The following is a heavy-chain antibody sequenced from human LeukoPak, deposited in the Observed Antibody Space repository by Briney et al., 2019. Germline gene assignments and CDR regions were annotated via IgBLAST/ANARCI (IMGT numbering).Heavy chain of an antibody. V-gene: IGHV3-23*01. J-gene: IGHJ5*02. CDR3: ATYRQVMLPFEA. Sequence: PGGSLRLSCAASGFTFSSYAMNWVRQAPGKGLEWVSAISGSGGSTYYADSVRGRFTISRDNSRSTLFLQMNSLRGEDTAIYYCATYRQVMLPFEAWGRGTLVTVSS. D-gene: IGHD5-18*01. CDR1: GFTFSSYA. CDR2: ISGSGGST.